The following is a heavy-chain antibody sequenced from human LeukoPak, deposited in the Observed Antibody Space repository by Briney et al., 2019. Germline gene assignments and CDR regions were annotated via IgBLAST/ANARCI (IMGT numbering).Heavy chain of an antibody. D-gene: IGHD6-13*01. V-gene: IGHV1-69*01. CDR2: IIPIFGTT. CDR1: GGTFSSYA. Sequence: GSSVKVSCKASGGTFSSYAISWVRQALGQGLEWMGGIIPIFGTTNYAQKFQGRVTISADESTSTAYMELSSLRSEDTAVYFCARALGIAAAGSPNWFDPWGQGTLVTVSS. J-gene: IGHJ5*02. CDR3: ARALGIAAAGSPNWFDP.